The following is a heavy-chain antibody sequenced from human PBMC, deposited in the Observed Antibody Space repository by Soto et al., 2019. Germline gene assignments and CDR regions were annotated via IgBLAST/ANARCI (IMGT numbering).Heavy chain of an antibody. CDR3: ARNRLRQYYYGMDV. CDR1: GYSFANYW. D-gene: IGHD3-10*01. V-gene: IGHV5-51*01. J-gene: IGHJ6*02. CDR2: IYPGDPDT. Sequence: GESLKISCQGSGYSFANYWIAWVRQMPGKGLEWVGVIYPGDPDTRYSPSFRGQVTISADKSISHVYLQWSSLKASDTAMYYCARNRLRQYYYGMDVWGQGTTVTVSS.